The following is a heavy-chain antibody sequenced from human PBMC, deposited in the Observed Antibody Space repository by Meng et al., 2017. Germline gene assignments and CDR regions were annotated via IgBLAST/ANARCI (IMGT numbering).Heavy chain of an antibody. CDR1: GDSVSSNSAA. Sequence: QLPPPQSGPGLVDPSQTLSLICAISGDSVSSNSAAWNWIRQSPSRGLEWLGRAYYRSKWYHDYAGSVKSRISIDPDTSKNQFSLQLRSVTPEDSAVYYCARGSYSFDSWGQRTLVTVSS. J-gene: IGHJ4*02. CDR2: AYYRSKWYH. D-gene: IGHD1-26*01. V-gene: IGHV6-1*01. CDR3: ARGSYSFDS.